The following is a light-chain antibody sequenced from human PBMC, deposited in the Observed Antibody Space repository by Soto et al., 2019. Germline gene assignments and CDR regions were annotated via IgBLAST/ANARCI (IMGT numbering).Light chain of an antibody. CDR1: QDIRKY. CDR2: GAS. V-gene: IGKV1-33*01. CDR3: QHYDHLPPFT. J-gene: IGKJ3*01. Sequence: DIQMTQSPSSLSASVGDRVTITCQASQDIRKYLNWYQQKPGRAPKLLIYGASKLETGVPSRFSGRGYGTDFTFTISSPQPEDIATYYCQHYDHLPPFTFGPGTKVAIK.